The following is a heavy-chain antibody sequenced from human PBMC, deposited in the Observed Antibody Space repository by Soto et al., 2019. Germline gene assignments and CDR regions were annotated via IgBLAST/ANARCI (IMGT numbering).Heavy chain of an antibody. CDR3: ARVSSGWYYFDY. CDR2: ISSNGGST. D-gene: IGHD6-19*01. V-gene: IGHV3-64*01. Sequence: EVQLVESGGGLVQPGGSLRLSCAASGFTFSSYAMHWVRQAPGKGLEYVSAISSNGGSTYYANSVKGRFTISRDNSKNPLSRQMGSLRAEDMAVDYCARVSSGWYYFDYWGQGTLVTVSS. CDR1: GFTFSSYA. J-gene: IGHJ4*02.